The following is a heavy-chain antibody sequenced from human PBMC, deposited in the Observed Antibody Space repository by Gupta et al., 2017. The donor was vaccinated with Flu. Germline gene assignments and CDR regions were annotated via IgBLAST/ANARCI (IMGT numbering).Heavy chain of an antibody. CDR3: TREQS. D-gene: IGHD6-19*01. Sequence: GNINKDGSEKYYVDSVKGRFTISRDNAKNSLYLQMNSLRAEDTAVYYCTREQSWGQGTLVTVSS. J-gene: IGHJ5*02. V-gene: IGHV3-7*01. CDR2: INKDGSEK.